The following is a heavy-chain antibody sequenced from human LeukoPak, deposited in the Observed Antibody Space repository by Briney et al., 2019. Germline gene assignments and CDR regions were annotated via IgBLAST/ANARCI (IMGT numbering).Heavy chain of an antibody. CDR2: ISGSGDST. J-gene: IGHJ4*02. D-gene: IGHD6-19*01. CDR1: GFTFSSYA. CDR3: ARAPIAVAGTRQPVDY. Sequence: GGSLRLSCAASGFTFSSYAMSWVRQAPGKGLEWVSAISGSGDSTYYADSVKGRFTISRDNSKNTLYLQMNSLRAEDTAVYYCARAPIAVAGTRQPVDYWGQGTLVTVSS. V-gene: IGHV3-23*01.